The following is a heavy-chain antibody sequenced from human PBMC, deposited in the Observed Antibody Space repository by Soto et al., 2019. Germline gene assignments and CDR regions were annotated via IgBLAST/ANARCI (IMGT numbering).Heavy chain of an antibody. CDR2: IIPLLGTT. V-gene: IGHV1-69*13. CDR3: ATRIAARPDYFDS. D-gene: IGHD6-6*01. CDR1: GGTFRSYV. Sequence: SVKVSCKASGGTFRSYVISWVRQAPGQGLEWMGGIIPLLGTTNLAQKFPGRVTISADESTSTAYMDLSSLRSEDTGVYYCATRIAARPDYFDSWGRGTLVTVSS. J-gene: IGHJ4*02.